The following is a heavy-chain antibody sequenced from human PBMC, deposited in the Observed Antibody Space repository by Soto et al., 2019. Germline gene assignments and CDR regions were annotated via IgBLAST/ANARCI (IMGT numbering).Heavy chain of an antibody. CDR1: GYSFKNYA. D-gene: IGHD3-3*01. CDR3: ARDDRSVSGVVTLDH. CDR2: TNEGSGNT. J-gene: IGHJ4*02. Sequence: ASVKVSCKATGYSFKNYAVHWVRQAPGQRLEWMGFTNEGSGNTRFSQKFQGRISITRDTSASTVYLDLSSLTSEDTAIYYCARDDRSVSGVVTLDHWGPGTLVTV. V-gene: IGHV1-3*01.